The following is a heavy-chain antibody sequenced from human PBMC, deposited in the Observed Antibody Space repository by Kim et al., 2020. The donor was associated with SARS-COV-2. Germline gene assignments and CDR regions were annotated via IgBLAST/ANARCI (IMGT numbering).Heavy chain of an antibody. V-gene: IGHV3-33*05. CDR3: ASEDTAMGYYFYGMHV. CDR1: GFTFSSYA. J-gene: IGHJ6*02. Sequence: GGSLRLSCAASGFTFSSYAMRWVRQAPGKGLEWVSVISYDGSNKYYADSVKGRFTISRDNSKNTLYLQMNSLRAEDTAVYYCASEDTAMGYYFYGMHVWGQGTTVTVSS. D-gene: IGHD5-18*01. CDR2: ISYDGSNK.